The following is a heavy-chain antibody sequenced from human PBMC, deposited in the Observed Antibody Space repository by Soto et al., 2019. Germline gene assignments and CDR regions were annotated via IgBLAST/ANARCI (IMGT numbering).Heavy chain of an antibody. Sequence: GGSLRLSCAASGFTFSSYAMSWVRQAPGKGLEWVSAISSSGSTIYYADSVKGRFTISRDNAKNSLYLQMNSLRAEDTAVYYCARAPSGSYYVRYWGQGTLVTVSS. CDR1: GFTFSSYA. CDR2: ISSSGSTI. CDR3: ARAPSGSYYVRY. D-gene: IGHD1-26*01. V-gene: IGHV3-21*04. J-gene: IGHJ4*02.